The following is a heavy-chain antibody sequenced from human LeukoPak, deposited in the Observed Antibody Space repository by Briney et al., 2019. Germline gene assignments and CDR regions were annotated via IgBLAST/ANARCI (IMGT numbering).Heavy chain of an antibody. V-gene: IGHV3-11*01. CDR3: ARPSDFDY. CDR1: GFTFSYYY. CDR2: ISGTGSTI. J-gene: IGHJ4*02. Sequence: PGGSLRLSCAASGFTFSYYYMSWIRQAPGKGLEWVSYISGTGSTIYYADSVKGRFTISRDNAKKSLYLQMNSLRAEDTAVYYCARPSDFDYWGQGTLVTVSS.